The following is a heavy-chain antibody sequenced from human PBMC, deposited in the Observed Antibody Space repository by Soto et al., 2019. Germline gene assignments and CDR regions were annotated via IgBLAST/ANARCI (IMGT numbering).Heavy chain of an antibody. D-gene: IGHD1-26*01. CDR3: ARGSDSGSYSDY. J-gene: IGHJ4*02. Sequence: QVQLVESGGGVVQPGRSLRLSCAASGFTFSSYAMHWVRQAPGKGLEWVAVISYDGSNKYYADSVKGRFTISRDNSKNTLYLQMNSLRAEDTAVYYCARGSDSGSYSDYWGQGTLVTVSS. CDR1: GFTFSSYA. V-gene: IGHV3-30-3*01. CDR2: ISYDGSNK.